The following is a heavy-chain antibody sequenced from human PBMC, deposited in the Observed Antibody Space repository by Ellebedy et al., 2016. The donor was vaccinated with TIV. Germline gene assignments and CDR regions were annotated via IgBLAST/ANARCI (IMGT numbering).Heavy chain of an antibody. V-gene: IGHV3-7*01. Sequence: PGGSLRLSCAASGFTFTGFSMSWVRQAPGKGLEWVAHIMENGYERYYVDSVKGRFTIPRDNAKNSVYLQMNSLRADDTAVFYSVRFAFNYAMDSWGQGTLVTVSS. CDR1: GFTFTGFS. CDR3: VRFAFNYAMDS. D-gene: IGHD2-2*01. J-gene: IGHJ5*01. CDR2: IMENGYER.